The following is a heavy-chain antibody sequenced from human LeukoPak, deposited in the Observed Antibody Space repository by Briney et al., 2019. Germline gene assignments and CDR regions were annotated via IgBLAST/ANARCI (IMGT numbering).Heavy chain of an antibody. CDR3: AGDGYNYDAFDI. D-gene: IGHD5-24*01. V-gene: IGHV3-48*03. J-gene: IGHJ3*02. CDR2: ISSSGSTI. CDR1: GFTFSSYE. Sequence: PGGSLRLSCAASGFTFSSYEMHWVRQAPGKGLEWVSYISSSGSTIYYADSVKGRFTISRDNAKNSLDLQMNSLRAEDTAVYYCAGDGYNYDAFDIWGQGTMVTVSS.